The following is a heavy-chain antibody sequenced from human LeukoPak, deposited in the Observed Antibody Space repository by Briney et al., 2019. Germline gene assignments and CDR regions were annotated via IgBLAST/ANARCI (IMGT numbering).Heavy chain of an antibody. D-gene: IGHD3-22*01. Sequence: ASVTVSCKASGYTFTSYYMHWVRQAPGQGLEWMGIINPSGGSTNYAQKFQGRVTMTRDTSTSTVYMELSSLRSEDTAVYYCARDGYYDSSGYYANLYWYFDLWGRGTLVTVSS. CDR2: INPSGGST. CDR1: GYTFTSYY. V-gene: IGHV1-46*01. CDR3: ARDGYYDSSGYYANLYWYFDL. J-gene: IGHJ2*01.